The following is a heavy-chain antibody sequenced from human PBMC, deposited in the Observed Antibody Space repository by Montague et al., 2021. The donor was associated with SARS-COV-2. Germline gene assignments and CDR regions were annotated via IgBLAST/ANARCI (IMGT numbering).Heavy chain of an antibody. Sequence: SETLSLTCTVSGGSTASNNWNWMRQSPGKRPEWIGYVYYNGDNKYNHSLQSRVTILIDTSENQFSLRLNSVTAADTAVYFCARGWAFDPWGQGRLVTVSS. V-gene: IGHV4-59*08. J-gene: IGHJ3*01. CDR2: VYYNGDN. CDR1: GGSTASNN. D-gene: IGHD6-19*01. CDR3: ARGWAFDP.